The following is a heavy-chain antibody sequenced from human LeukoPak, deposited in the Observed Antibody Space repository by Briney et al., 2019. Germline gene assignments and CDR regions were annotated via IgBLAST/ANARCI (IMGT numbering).Heavy chain of an antibody. CDR1: GGSISSHY. V-gene: IGHV4-59*11. Sequence: SETLSLTCTVSGGSISSHYWTWIRQPPGKGLEWIGNIFYSGSTYYSPFLKSRVTISLDTSRNQFSLKLNSVTAADTAVYYCAKSNGYGLVDIWGQGTMVTVSS. D-gene: IGHD3-10*01. CDR3: AKSNGYGLVDI. J-gene: IGHJ3*02. CDR2: IFYSGST.